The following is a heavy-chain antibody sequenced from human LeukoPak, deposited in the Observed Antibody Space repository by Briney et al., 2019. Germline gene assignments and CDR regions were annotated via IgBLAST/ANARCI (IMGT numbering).Heavy chain of an antibody. CDR3: ARGSPLYCYDTSGYYAAY. V-gene: IGHV4-34*01. J-gene: IGHJ4*02. CDR2: INHSRST. Sequence: SETLSLTCTVSGGSFTGYYWSWIRQSPGKGLEWMGEINHSRSTVYNPSLKSRVTISIDTSQNQFSLKLSSVTAADTAVYYCARGSPLYCYDTSGYYAAYWGQGTRVTVSS. CDR1: GGSFTGYY. D-gene: IGHD3-22*01.